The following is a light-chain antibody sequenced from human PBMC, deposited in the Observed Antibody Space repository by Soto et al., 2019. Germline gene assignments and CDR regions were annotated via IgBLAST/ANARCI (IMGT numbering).Light chain of an antibody. V-gene: IGKV3-15*01. J-gene: IGKJ1*01. Sequence: EIVMTQSPATLSVSPGERATLSCRASQSVSSNLAWYQQKPGQTPRLLIHGASTRATGIPARFSGSGSGTEFTLTISSLLSEDFAVYYCQQYNNWPRTFGQGTKVEIK. CDR2: GAS. CDR3: QQYNNWPRT. CDR1: QSVSSN.